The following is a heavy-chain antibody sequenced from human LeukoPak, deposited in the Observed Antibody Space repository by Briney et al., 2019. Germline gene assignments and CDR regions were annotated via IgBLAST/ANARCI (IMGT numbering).Heavy chain of an antibody. CDR1: GYSISSGDY. J-gene: IGHJ4*02. V-gene: IGHV4-38-2*01. Sequence: SETLSLTCAVSGYSISSGDYWGWIRQSPGKGLEWIGNIFHSGSTYHNPSLKSRVTISVDTSKNEFSLKLSSVTAADTAVYYCARGIYYLIEYWGQGTLVAVSS. D-gene: IGHD3-10*01. CDR3: ARGIYYLIEY. CDR2: IFHSGST.